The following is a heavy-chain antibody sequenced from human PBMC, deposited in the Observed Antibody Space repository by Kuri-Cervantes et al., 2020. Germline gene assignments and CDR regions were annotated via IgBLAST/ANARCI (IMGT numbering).Heavy chain of an antibody. J-gene: IGHJ3*02. CDR1: GGSFSGYY. CDR2: INHSGST. CDR3: ARSNGDYHDAFDI. V-gene: IGHV4-34*01. D-gene: IGHD4-17*01. Sequence: SETLSLTCAVYGGSFSGYYWSWIRQPPGKGLEWIGEINHSGSTNYNPSLKSRVTISVEPSKNQFSLKLSSVTAADTAVYYCARSNGDYHDAFDIWGQGTMVTVSS.